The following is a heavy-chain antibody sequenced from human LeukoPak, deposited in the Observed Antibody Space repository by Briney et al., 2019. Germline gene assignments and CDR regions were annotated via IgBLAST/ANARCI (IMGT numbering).Heavy chain of an antibody. CDR3: ARAVDDYVWGSYRPPGP. D-gene: IGHD3-16*02. Sequence: GGCLRLSCAASGFTFSSYWMIWVRQAPGKGLEWVANIKQDGSEKYYVDSVKGRFTISRDNAKNSLYLQMNSLRAEDTAVYYCARAVDDYVWGSYRPPGPWGQGTLVTVSS. J-gene: IGHJ5*02. CDR2: IKQDGSEK. CDR1: GFTFSSYW. V-gene: IGHV3-7*05.